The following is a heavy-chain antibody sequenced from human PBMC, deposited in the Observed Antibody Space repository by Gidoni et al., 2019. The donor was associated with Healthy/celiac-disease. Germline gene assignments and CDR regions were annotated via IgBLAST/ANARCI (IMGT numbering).Heavy chain of an antibody. CDR3: AREDRLLWFGESPGYYYGMDV. J-gene: IGHJ6*02. CDR2: INPNRGGT. Sequence: CVRQAPGQGLEWMGWINPNRGGTNSAQKFQGWVTMTRDTSISTAYMELSRLRSDDTAVYYCAREDRLLWFGESPGYYYGMDVWGQGTTVTVSS. D-gene: IGHD3-10*01. V-gene: IGHV1-2*04.